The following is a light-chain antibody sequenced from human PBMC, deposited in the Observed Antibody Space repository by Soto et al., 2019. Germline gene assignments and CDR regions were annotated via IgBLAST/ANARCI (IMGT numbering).Light chain of an antibody. CDR1: SSDVGGYNY. Sequence: QSALTQPASVSGSPGQSITISCTGTSSDVGGYNYVSWYQQHPGKAPKLMIYDVSKRPSGVSNRFSGSQSGNTASLTISGLQAEDEADYYCSSYTSSSTPYVFGTGTKLTVL. CDR2: DVS. V-gene: IGLV2-14*01. CDR3: SSYTSSSTPYV. J-gene: IGLJ1*01.